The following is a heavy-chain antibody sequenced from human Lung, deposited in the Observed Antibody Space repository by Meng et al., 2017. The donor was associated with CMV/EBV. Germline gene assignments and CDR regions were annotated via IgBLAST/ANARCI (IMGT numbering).Heavy chain of an antibody. CDR1: GFIFDDYA. CDR2: ISWNSGSI. D-gene: IGHD5-18*01. Sequence: GGSLRLSCAASGFIFDDYAMHWVRQAPGKGLEWVSGISWNSGSIGYADSVKGRFTISRDNAKNSLYLQMNSLRAEDTALYYCAKDTGGYSYGYNAFDIWGQGXMVTVSS. J-gene: IGHJ3*02. V-gene: IGHV3-9*01. CDR3: AKDTGGYSYGYNAFDI.